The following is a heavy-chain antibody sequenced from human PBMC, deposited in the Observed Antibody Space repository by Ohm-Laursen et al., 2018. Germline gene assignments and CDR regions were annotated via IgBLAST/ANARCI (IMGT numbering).Heavy chain of an antibody. D-gene: IGHD3-10*01. CDR1: GDSISTSY. Sequence: SETLSLTCAVTGDSISTSYWSWIRQTPGKGLEWIGYIYNIGSTSYNTSLKSRVTISVDTSKNQFSLRLTSITAADTAVYYCAAEDGDIWFGELSAGPYYYYYGMDVWGQGTTVTVSS. V-gene: IGHV4-59*13. CDR2: IYNIGST. CDR3: AAEDGDIWFGELSAGPYYYYYGMDV. J-gene: IGHJ6*02.